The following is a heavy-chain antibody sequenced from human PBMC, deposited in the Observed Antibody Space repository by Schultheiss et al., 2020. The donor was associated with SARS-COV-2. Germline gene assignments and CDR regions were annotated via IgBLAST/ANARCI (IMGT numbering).Heavy chain of an antibody. D-gene: IGHD2-2*01. CDR2: INSDGSST. Sequence: ESLKISCAASGFTFSSYDMHWVRQATGKGLEWVSRINSDGSSTSYADSVKGRFTISRDNAKNTLYLQMNSLRAEDTAVYYCARARYCSSTSCLLYFDLWGRGTLVTVSS. CDR1: GFTFSSYD. J-gene: IGHJ2*01. V-gene: IGHV3-74*01. CDR3: ARARYCSSTSCLLYFDL.